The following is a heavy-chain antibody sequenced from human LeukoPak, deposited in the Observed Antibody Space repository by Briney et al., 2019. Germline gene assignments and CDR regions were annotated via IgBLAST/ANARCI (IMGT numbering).Heavy chain of an antibody. CDR1: GLTFSTYA. Sequence: GGSLRLSCVGSGLTFSTYAMNWVRQAPGKGLDWVTGIIGSAARTYYADSVKGRFTISRDNAKNSLYLQMNTLSAEDTAVYYCAREPNTYGDFLFDYWGQGTLVTVSS. D-gene: IGHD4-17*01. CDR3: AREPNTYGDFLFDY. V-gene: IGHV3-23*01. CDR2: IIGSAART. J-gene: IGHJ4*02.